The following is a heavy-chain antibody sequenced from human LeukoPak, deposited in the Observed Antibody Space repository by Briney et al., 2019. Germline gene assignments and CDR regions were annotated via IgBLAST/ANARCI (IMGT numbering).Heavy chain of an antibody. D-gene: IGHD3-22*01. Sequence: GGSLRLSCAASEFTVSSNYMSWVRQAPGKGLEWVSVIYSGGSTYYADSVRGRFTISRDNSKNTLYLQMNSLRAEDTAVYYCARESRVVAGAAFDIWGQGTMVTVSS. CDR2: IYSGGST. CDR1: EFTVSSNY. V-gene: IGHV3-53*01. J-gene: IGHJ3*02. CDR3: ARESRVVAGAAFDI.